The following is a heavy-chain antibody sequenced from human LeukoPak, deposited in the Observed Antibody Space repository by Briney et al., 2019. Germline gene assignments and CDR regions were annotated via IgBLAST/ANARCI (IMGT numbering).Heavy chain of an antibody. V-gene: IGHV3-9*01. Sequence: GRSLRLSCAASGFTFDDYAMHWVRQAPGKGLEWVSGISWNSGSIGYADSVKGRFTISRDNAKNSLYLQMNSLRAEDTAVYYCASGSGSYRTPYYYMDVWGTGTTVTVSS. J-gene: IGHJ6*03. CDR1: GFTFDDYA. CDR2: ISWNSGSI. CDR3: ASGSGSYRTPYYYMDV. D-gene: IGHD3-10*01.